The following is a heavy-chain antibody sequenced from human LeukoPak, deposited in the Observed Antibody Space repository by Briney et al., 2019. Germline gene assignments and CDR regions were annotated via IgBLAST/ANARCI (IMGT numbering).Heavy chain of an antibody. CDR1: GGSISSWY. V-gene: IGHV4-59*01. D-gene: IGHD6-25*01. Sequence: SETLSLTCTVSGGSISSWYWSWIRQPPGKGLEWIGYIYYSGSTNYNPSLKSRVTISLDTSKKQFSLKLRPVTAADTAVYYCGRDSRAAAPDYWGQGTLVTVSS. J-gene: IGHJ4*02. CDR2: IYYSGST. CDR3: GRDSRAAAPDY.